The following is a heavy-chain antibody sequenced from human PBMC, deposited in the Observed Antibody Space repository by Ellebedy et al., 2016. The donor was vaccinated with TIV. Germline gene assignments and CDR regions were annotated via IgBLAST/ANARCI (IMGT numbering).Heavy chain of an antibody. CDR1: GYTFTSYD. CDR2: MNPNSGNT. CDR3: ARVVVITTEIWYFDL. V-gene: IGHV1-8*01. Sequence: AASVKVSCKASGYTFTSYDINWVRQATGQGLEWMGWMNPNSGNTGYAQKFQGRVTMTRNTSISTAYMELSSLRSEDTAVYYCARVVVITTEIWYFDLWGRGTLVTVSS. J-gene: IGHJ2*01. D-gene: IGHD3-22*01.